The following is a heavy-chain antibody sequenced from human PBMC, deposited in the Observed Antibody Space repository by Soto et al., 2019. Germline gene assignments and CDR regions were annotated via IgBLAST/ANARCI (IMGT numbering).Heavy chain of an antibody. J-gene: IGHJ2*01. V-gene: IGHV2-5*02. CDR2: IYWDDDK. D-gene: IGHD3-10*01. CDR1: GFSLSTSGVG. Sequence: QITLKESGPTLVKPTQTLTLTCTFSGFSLSTSGVGVGWIRQPPGKALEWLALIYWDDDKRYSPSMKSRLTITKDASTNLVVRTMTNMDTVDTATYYCEHSARLWFGENGYFELWCRGTLGTVSS. CDR3: EHSARLWFGENGYFEL.